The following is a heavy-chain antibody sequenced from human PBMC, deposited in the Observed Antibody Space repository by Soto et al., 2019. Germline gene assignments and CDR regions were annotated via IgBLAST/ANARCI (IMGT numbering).Heavy chain of an antibody. Sequence: GGSLRLSWAASGFTFSSYWMSWVRQAPGKGLEWVSAISGSGGSTYYADSVKGRFTISRDNSKNTLYLQMNSLRAEDTPVYYCARSDTAELDYWGQGTLVTVSS. J-gene: IGHJ4*02. CDR2: ISGSGGST. CDR1: GFTFSSYW. CDR3: ARSDTAELDY. D-gene: IGHD5-18*01. V-gene: IGHV3-23*01.